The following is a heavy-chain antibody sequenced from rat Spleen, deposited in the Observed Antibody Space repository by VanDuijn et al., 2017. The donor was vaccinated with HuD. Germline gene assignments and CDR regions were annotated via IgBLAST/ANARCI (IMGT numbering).Heavy chain of an antibody. CDR1: GFIFSNYG. J-gene: IGHJ2*01. CDR2: ITNAGSST. Sequence: EVQLVESGGGLVQPGRSLKLSCAASGFIFSNYGMAWIRQAPGKGLEWVASITNAGSSTYYSESVKGRFTISRDNAKSTLYLEMNGLRSEDTATYYCCGPFDYWGQGVTVTVSS. V-gene: IGHV5-29*01. CDR3: CGPFDY.